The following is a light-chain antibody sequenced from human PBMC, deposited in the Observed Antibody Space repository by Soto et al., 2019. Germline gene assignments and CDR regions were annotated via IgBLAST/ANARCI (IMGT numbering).Light chain of an antibody. CDR3: EAWDYSLEGPL. V-gene: IGLV1-36*01. Sequence: QSVLTQPPSVSGAPRQKVTISCSGSNSNIGNNAVNWYQQFAGKAPKLVMYYDDLLPLGVSDRFSGSKSGTSASLAISGHQSDDEVTDDCEAWDYSLEGPLFGGGTK. J-gene: IGLJ3*02. CDR1: NSNIGNNA. CDR2: YDD.